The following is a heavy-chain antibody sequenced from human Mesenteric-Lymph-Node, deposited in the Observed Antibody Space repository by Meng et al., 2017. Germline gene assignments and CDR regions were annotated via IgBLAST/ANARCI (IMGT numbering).Heavy chain of an antibody. CDR3: ARALEYTGSYFY. D-gene: IGHD3-10*01. Sequence: VQLQQGGAGLLGPSETLSLTCAVYGGSFNGYYWSWICQPPGKGLEWIGEINHSGDTDYNSSLKSRVTISRDTSKNQFSLKLTSVTAADTAVYYCARALEYTGSYFYWGQGTLVTVSS. V-gene: IGHV4-34*01. J-gene: IGHJ4*02. CDR1: GGSFNGYY. CDR2: INHSGDT.